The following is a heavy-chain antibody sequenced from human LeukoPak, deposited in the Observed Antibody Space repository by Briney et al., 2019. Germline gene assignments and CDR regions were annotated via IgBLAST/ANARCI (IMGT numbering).Heavy chain of an antibody. D-gene: IGHD3-22*01. CDR3: AREGYYDSNDYSNDAFDI. Sequence: PSETLSLTCTVSGGSISNYYWSWIRQPPGKGLEWIGYIYYSGSTNYTPSLKSRVTISVDTSKNQFSLKLNSVTAADTAMYYCAREGYYDSNDYSNDAFDIWGQGTMVTVSS. CDR2: IYYSGST. J-gene: IGHJ3*02. CDR1: GGSISNYY. V-gene: IGHV4-59*01.